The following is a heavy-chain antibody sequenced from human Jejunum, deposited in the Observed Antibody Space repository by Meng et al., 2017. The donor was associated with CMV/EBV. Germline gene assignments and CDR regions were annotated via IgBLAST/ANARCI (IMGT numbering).Heavy chain of an antibody. D-gene: IGHD3-22*01. V-gene: IGHV1-3*04. J-gene: IGHJ4*02. CDR3: AIDPSGYYYKF. CDR2: INTDNANT. Sequence: QVQLVQSGAEVKNPGASGNVSCKASGYTFTSYAIHWVRQAPGQRLEGMGWINTDNANTKYSQKFQGRVTLTRDTSASTAYMELSILRSEDTAVYFCAIDPSGYYYKFWGQGTLVTVSS. CDR1: GYTFTSYA.